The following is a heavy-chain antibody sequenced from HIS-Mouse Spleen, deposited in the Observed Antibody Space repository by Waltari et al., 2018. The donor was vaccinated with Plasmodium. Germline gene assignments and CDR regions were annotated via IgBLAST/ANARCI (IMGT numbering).Heavy chain of an antibody. CDR3: ARDLAAAGHFDY. D-gene: IGHD6-13*01. Sequence: QVQLVQSGAEVKKPGASVKVSCKASGYTFTGYYMHWVRQAPGQGIEWMGGTNPNMGGTNDAQTFQVRVPMTRDTSSSTAYMELSRLRSDDTAVYYCARDLAAAGHFDYWGQGTLVTVSS. CDR1: GYTFTGYY. CDR2: TNPNMGGT. V-gene: IGHV1-2*02. J-gene: IGHJ4*02.